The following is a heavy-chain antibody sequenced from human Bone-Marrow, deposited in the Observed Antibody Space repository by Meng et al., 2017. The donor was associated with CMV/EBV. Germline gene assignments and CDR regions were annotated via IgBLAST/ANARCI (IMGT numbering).Heavy chain of an antibody. Sequence: ASGFHFSNYAMSWVRQAPGKGLEWVSTISGSGGSTYYADSVKGRFTISRDSPKNTLYLQTDSLRAEDTAVYYCVKRVVEYSYGPIDYWGQGTLVTVSS. CDR2: ISGSGGST. D-gene: IGHD5-18*01. V-gene: IGHV3-23*01. CDR1: GFHFSNYA. CDR3: VKRVVEYSYGPIDY. J-gene: IGHJ4*02.